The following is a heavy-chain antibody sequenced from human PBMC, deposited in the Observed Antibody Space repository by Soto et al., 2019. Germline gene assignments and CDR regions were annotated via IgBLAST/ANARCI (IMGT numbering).Heavy chain of an antibody. J-gene: IGHJ4*02. Sequence: QVQLQESGPGLVKPSETLSLTCTVSGGSISSYYWSWIRQPPGKGLEWIGYIYYSRSTNYNPSPKSRITRTVSTTNILFSLKLSTVSPADTVVYYCARRYGSALDYWGQGTLVTVSS. CDR1: GGSISSYY. D-gene: IGHD6-25*01. V-gene: IGHV4-59*08. CDR3: ARRYGSALDY. CDR2: IYYSRST.